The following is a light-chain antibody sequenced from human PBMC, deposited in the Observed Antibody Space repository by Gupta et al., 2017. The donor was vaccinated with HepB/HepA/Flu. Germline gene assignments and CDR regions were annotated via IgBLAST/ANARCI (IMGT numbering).Light chain of an antibody. Sequence: DIQMTQSPSSLSASVGDRVTITCRASQSISSYLNWYQQKPGKAPKLLIYAASSLQSGVPSRFSGSGSGTDFTLTISRLQPEDFATYYCQRRDSTPSIFGQWTNTEIK. CDR1: QSISSY. CDR3: QRRDSTPSI. V-gene: IGKV1-39*01. CDR2: AAS. J-gene: IGKJ2*02.